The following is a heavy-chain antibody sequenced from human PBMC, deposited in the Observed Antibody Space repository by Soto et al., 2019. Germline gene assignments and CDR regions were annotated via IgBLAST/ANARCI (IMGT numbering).Heavy chain of an antibody. CDR2: IKQDESEK. V-gene: IGHV3-7*03. J-gene: IGHJ4*02. Sequence: EVQLVESGGGLVQPGGSLRVSCVVSGFIFSNYWMSWVRQAPGKGLEWVATIKQDESEKYYVDSVKGRFTVSRDNAKNTLYLQMNSLRAEDTAVYYCARGDYFDRRFDYWGQGTLVTVSS. CDR1: GFIFSNYW. D-gene: IGHD3-9*01. CDR3: ARGDYFDRRFDY.